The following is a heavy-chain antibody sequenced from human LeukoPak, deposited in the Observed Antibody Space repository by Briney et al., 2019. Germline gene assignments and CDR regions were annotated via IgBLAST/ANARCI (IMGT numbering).Heavy chain of an antibody. V-gene: IGHV4-30-2*01. J-gene: IGHJ6*03. Sequence: PSETLSLTCTVSGGSISSGGYYWSWIRQPPGKGLEWIGYIYHSGSTYYNPSLKSRVTISVDTSKNQFSLQLNSVTPEDTAVYYCARDNFWSGYYTGFYYYYMDVWGKGTTVTVSS. D-gene: IGHD3-3*01. CDR3: ARDNFWSGYYTGFYYYYMDV. CDR2: IYHSGST. CDR1: GGSISSGGYY.